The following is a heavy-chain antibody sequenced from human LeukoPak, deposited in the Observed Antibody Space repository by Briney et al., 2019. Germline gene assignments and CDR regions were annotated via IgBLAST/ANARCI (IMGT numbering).Heavy chain of an antibody. CDR3: ARAPYDSSGYKPYYFDY. CDR1: GGTFSSYA. Sequence: PVKVSCKASGGTFSSYAISWVRRAPGQGLEWMGGIIPIFGTANYAQKFQGRVTITTDESTSTAYMELSSLRSEDTAVYYCARAPYDSSGYKPYYFDYWGQGTLVTVSS. CDR2: IIPIFGTA. D-gene: IGHD3-22*01. J-gene: IGHJ4*02. V-gene: IGHV1-69*05.